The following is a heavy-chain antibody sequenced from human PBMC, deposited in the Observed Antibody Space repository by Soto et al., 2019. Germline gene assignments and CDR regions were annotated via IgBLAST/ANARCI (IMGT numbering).Heavy chain of an antibody. V-gene: IGHV4-39*01. CDR3: ARLHGYCISSSCHGHYAMDV. Sequence: PSETLSLTCTVSSAPVGGSTDTWGWIRQPPGKGLEWIGSIYYSGSTYYNPSLNSRVTVSVDTSKNQFSLKVTSVTAADTAVYYCARLHGYCISSSCHGHYAMDVWGQGTTVTVSS. J-gene: IGHJ6*02. CDR1: SAPVGGSTDT. CDR2: IYYSGST. D-gene: IGHD2-2*01.